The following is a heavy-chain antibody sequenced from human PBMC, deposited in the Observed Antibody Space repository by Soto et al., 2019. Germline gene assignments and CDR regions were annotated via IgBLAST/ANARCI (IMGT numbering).Heavy chain of an antibody. Sequence: GGSLRLSCAASGFTFSSYGMHWVRQAPGKGLEWVAVIWYDGSNKYYADSVKGRFTISRDNSKNTLYLQMNSLRAEDTAVYYCARDQGGSGREEGYMDVWGKGTTVTVSS. J-gene: IGHJ6*03. CDR3: ARDQGGSGREEGYMDV. CDR2: IWYDGSNK. D-gene: IGHD3-10*01. V-gene: IGHV3-33*01. CDR1: GFTFSSYG.